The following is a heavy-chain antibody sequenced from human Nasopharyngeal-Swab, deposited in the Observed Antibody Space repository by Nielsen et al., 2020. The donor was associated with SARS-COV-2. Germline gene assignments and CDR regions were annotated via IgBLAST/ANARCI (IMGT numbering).Heavy chain of an antibody. CDR3: ARGVGAYDLDYYMDV. V-gene: IGHV3-21*01. CDR2: ISTRGTDL. D-gene: IGHD5-12*01. Sequence: GGSLRLSCAASGFTFSSYSMKWVRQAPGKGLEWISAISTRGTDLYYADSVKGRFTISRDNARRSLFLQMTSLRAEDTAVYYCARGVGAYDLDYYMDVWGKGTTVTVSS. J-gene: IGHJ6*03. CDR1: GFTFSSYS.